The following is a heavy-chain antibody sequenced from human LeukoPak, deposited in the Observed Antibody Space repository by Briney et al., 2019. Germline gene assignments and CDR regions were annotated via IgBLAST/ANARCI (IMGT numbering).Heavy chain of an antibody. CDR3: AELGITMIGGV. D-gene: IGHD3-10*02. J-gene: IGHJ6*04. V-gene: IGHV3-48*04. CDR2: ISSSGSTI. Sequence: GGSLRLSCAASGLTISSYSMNWVRQAPGKGLEWVSYISSSGSTIYYADSVKGRFTISRDNAKNSLYLQMNSLRAEDTAVYYCAELGITMIGGVWGKGTTVTISS. CDR1: GLTISSYS.